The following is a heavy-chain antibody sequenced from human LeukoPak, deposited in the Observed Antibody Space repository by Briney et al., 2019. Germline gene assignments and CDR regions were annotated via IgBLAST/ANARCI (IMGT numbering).Heavy chain of an antibody. CDR2: ISAYNGNT. CDR1: GYTFTSYG. J-gene: IGHJ4*02. V-gene: IGHV1-18*04. CDR3: ARDLSSGWTSFQN. D-gene: IGHD6-19*01. Sequence: ASVKVSCKASGYTFTSYGVSWVRQAPGQGLEWMGWISAYNGNTNYAQKFQGRVTMTTDTSTSTAYMELRSLRSDDTAVYYCARDLSSGWTSFQNWGQGTLVTVSS.